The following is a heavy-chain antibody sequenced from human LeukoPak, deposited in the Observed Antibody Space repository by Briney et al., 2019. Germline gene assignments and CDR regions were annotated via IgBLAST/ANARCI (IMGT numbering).Heavy chain of an antibody. CDR1: GFAFSTFA. V-gene: IGHV3-23*01. Sequence: GGSLRLSCAASGFAFSTFAMGWVRQSPGKGLEWLSTINGGGNTTFYSDSVKGRFTISRDNSKNTLYLHMDGLRPDDTAIYYCTKELHVAVAVADYYYFYMDVWGRGTAVTVSS. CDR3: TKELHVAVAVADYYYFYMDV. CDR2: INGGGNTT. J-gene: IGHJ6*03. D-gene: IGHD6-19*01.